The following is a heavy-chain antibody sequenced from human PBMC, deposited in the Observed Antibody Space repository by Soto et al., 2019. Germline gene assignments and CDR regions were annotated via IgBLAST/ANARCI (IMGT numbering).Heavy chain of an antibody. D-gene: IGHD1-26*01. CDR3: ARDWYSGRSDGFDV. Sequence: QMQLVESGGGVVQPGRSLRLSCAASGFTFGAYTMHWVRQAPGKGLEWVAVISDDGNSERYTDPVKGRFTVSRDNSQRKMDLQMDGPRAEDTAVFYCARDWYSGRSDGFDVWGQGTMVTVSS. J-gene: IGHJ3*01. V-gene: IGHV3-30*14. CDR2: ISDDGNSE. CDR1: GFTFGAYT.